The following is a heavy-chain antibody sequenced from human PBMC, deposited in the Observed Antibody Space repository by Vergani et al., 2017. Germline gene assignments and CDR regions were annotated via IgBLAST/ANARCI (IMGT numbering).Heavy chain of an antibody. CDR3: ARRGTIAARPRFDY. D-gene: IGHD6-6*01. CDR1: GGSISSSRYY. CDR2: IYYSGST. V-gene: IGHV4-39*01. J-gene: IGHJ4*02. Sequence: QLQLQESGPGLVKPSETLSLTCTVSGGSISSSRYYWGWIRQPPGEGLEWIGSIYYSGSTYYNPSLKSRVTISVDTSKNQFALKLSSVTAADTAVYYCARRGTIAARPRFDYWGQGTLVTVSS.